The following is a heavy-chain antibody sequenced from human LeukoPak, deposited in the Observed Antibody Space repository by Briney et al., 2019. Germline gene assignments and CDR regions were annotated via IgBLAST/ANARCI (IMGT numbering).Heavy chain of an antibody. Sequence: KSSETLSLTCTVSGGSISSYYWSWIRQPPGKGLEWIGYIYYSGSTNYNPTLKSRVTISVDTSKNQSSLKLSSVTAADTAVYYCARRYYYGSGSFFFDYWGQGTLVTVSS. J-gene: IGHJ4*02. CDR1: GGSISSYY. D-gene: IGHD3-10*01. CDR2: IYYSGST. CDR3: ARRYYYGSGSFFFDY. V-gene: IGHV4-59*01.